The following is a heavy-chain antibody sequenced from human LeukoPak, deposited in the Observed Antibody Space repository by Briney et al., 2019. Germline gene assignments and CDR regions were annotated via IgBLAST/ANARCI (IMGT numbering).Heavy chain of an antibody. CDR3: ARGSGIITGIDE. CDR1: GFTFSSHW. J-gene: IGHJ4*02. D-gene: IGHD6-25*01. CDR2: IKDDGSHT. Sequence: GGSLRLSCAASGFTFSSHWMHWVRQAPGKGPVWVSRIKDDGSHTNYADSVKGRFTISRDNAKNTLSLQMNSLRAEDTAVYYCARGSGIITGIDEWGQGTLVNVSS. V-gene: IGHV3-74*01.